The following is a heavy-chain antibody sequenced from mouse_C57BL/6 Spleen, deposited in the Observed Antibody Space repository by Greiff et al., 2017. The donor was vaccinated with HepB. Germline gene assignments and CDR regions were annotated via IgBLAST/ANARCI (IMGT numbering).Heavy chain of an antibody. J-gene: IGHJ2*01. CDR2: ISDGGSYT. CDR3: ARETSYYSNFDY. CDR1: GFTFSSYA. Sequence: EVQRVESGGGLVKPGGSLKLSCAASGFTFSSYAMSWVRQTPEKRLEWVATISDGGSYTYYPDNVKGRFTISRDNAKNNLYLQMSHLKSEDTAMYYCARETSYYSNFDYWGQGTTLTVSS. D-gene: IGHD2-5*01. V-gene: IGHV5-4*01.